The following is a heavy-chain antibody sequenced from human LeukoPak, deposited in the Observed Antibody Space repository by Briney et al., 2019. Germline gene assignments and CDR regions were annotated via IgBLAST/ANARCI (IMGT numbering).Heavy chain of an antibody. J-gene: IGHJ6*02. CDR2: ITNNADAT. V-gene: IGHV3-23*01. CDR1: GFTFRNFA. Sequence: GGSLRLSRAASGFTFRNFAMSWVRQAPGKGLEWVSHITNNADATYYADSVKGQFTVSRDNSNNILYLQLDSLRAEDAAVYYCAKDFWSGNYQSGGLDVWAQGSTVTVSS. D-gene: IGHD3-3*01. CDR3: AKDFWSGNYQSGGLDV.